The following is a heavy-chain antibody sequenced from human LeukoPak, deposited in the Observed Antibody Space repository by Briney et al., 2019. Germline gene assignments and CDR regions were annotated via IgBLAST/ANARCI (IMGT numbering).Heavy chain of an antibody. CDR2: LSGSGGGT. Sequence: GGSLRLSCAVSGITLSNYGMSWVRQAPGKGLEWVAGLSGSGGGTNYADSVQGRFTISRDNPKNTLYLQMNSLRAEDTAVYFCAKRGVVIRVVLVGFHKEAYYFDSWGQGALVTVSS. V-gene: IGHV3-23*01. J-gene: IGHJ4*02. D-gene: IGHD3-10*01. CDR3: AKRGVVIRVVLVGFHKEAYYFDS. CDR1: GITLSNYG.